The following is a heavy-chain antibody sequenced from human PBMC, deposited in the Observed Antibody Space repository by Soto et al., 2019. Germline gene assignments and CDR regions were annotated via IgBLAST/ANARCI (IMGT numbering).Heavy chain of an antibody. J-gene: IGHJ6*02. CDR1: GGSISSSNW. Sequence: SETLSLTCAVSGGSISSSNWWSWVRQPPGKGLEWIGEIYHRGSTNYNPSLKRRVTIAVDKSKNQLSLKLSSVTAADTAVYYCANYSSGYYFSPVFGMDVWGQGTTVTVSS. V-gene: IGHV4-4*02. D-gene: IGHD3-22*01. CDR2: IYHRGST. CDR3: ANYSSGYYFSPVFGMDV.